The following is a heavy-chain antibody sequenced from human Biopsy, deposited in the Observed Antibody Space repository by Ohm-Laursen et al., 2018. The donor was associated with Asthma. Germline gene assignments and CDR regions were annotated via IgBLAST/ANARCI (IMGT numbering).Heavy chain of an antibody. V-gene: IGHV4-34*01. Sequence: SDTLSLTCAVYGGSFSSNYWSWIRQTPGKGLEWLGDNHHSGNTHYNPPPRRLTTLSVDTSKNQFSLRLTPVTAADTAVYYCARGSSSRLSQWELLVSGGKRAHSYYGMDVWGQGTTVTVSS. J-gene: IGHJ6*02. D-gene: IGHD1-26*01. CDR3: ARGSSSRLSQWELLVSGGKRAHSYYGMDV. CDR2: NHHSGNT. CDR1: GGSFSSNY.